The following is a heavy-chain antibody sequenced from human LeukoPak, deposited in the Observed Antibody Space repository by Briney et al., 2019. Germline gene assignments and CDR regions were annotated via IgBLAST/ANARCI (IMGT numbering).Heavy chain of an antibody. V-gene: IGHV1-69*05. J-gene: IGHJ4*02. CDR1: GGTFSSYA. D-gene: IGHD3-10*01. CDR2: IIPIFGTA. CDR3: ARVHYGSGRYFEY. Sequence: EASVKVSCKASGGTFSSYAISWVRQAPGQGLEWMGGIIPIFGTANYAQKFQGRVTITTDESTSTAYMELSSLRSEDTAVYYCARVHYGSGRYFEYWGQGTLVTVSS.